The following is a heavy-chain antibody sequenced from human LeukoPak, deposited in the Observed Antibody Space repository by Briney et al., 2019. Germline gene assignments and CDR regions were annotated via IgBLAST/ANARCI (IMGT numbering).Heavy chain of an antibody. D-gene: IGHD5-18*01. CDR2: ISSSSSYI. V-gene: IGHV3-21*04. J-gene: IGHJ6*02. CDR3: AKGVTQTRSYGMDV. Sequence: PGGSLRLSCAASGFTFSSYSMNWVRQAPGKGLEWVSSISSSSSYIYYADSVKGRFTISRDNAKNSLYLQMNSLRAEDTAVYYCAKGVTQTRSYGMDVWGQGTTVTVSS. CDR1: GFTFSSYS.